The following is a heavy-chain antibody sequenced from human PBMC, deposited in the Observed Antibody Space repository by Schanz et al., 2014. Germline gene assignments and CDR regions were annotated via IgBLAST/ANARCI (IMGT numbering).Heavy chain of an antibody. J-gene: IGHJ6*02. Sequence: QVQLVESGGGVVRPGRSLRLSCATSGFTFSRFGMHWVRQAPGKGPEWVALIYYNGTNKYYADSVKGRFTISRDNSQNTLYLQINTLRTEDTAVYYCAKELNRRGGQTNFYYYYGMDVWGQGTKLTV. CDR3: AKELNRRGGQTNFYYYYGMDV. CDR1: GFTFSRFG. CDR2: IYYNGTNK. D-gene: IGHD5-12*01. V-gene: IGHV3-30*18.